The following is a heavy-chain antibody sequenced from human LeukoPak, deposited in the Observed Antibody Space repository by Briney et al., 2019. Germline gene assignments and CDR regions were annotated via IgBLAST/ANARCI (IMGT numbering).Heavy chain of an antibody. J-gene: IGHJ4*02. V-gene: IGHV1-2*02. D-gene: IGHD3-16*01. CDR2: INPNSGGT. CDR1: GYTFTSYY. CDR3: ARDFPPGGFDY. Sequence: ASVRVSCKASGYTFTSYYMHWVRQAPGQGLEWMGWINPNSGGTTYAQKFQGRVTMTRDTSISTAYMELSSLRSDDTAVYYCARDFPPGGFDYWGQGTLVTVSS.